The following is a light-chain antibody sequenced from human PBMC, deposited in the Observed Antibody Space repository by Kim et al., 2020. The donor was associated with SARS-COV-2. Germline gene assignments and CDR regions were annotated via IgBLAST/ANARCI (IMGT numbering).Light chain of an antibody. CDR3: QSYDSSLSGWV. J-gene: IGLJ3*02. V-gene: IGLV1-40*01. Sequence: RVTISCTGSSSNIGAGYDVHWYQQLPGTAPKLLIYGNSNRPSGVPDRFSGSKSGTSASLAITGLQAEDEADYYCQSYDSSLSGWVFGGETQLTVL. CDR1: SSNIGAGYD. CDR2: GNS.